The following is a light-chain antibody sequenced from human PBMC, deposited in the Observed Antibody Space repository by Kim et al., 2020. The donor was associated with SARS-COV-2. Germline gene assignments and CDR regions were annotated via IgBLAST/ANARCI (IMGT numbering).Light chain of an antibody. CDR1: QTISNY. Sequence: SASVGDRVTITCRASQTISNYLNWYQQKPGKAPTLLMYAASSLQSGVPSRFTGRGSGTDFTLTISSLQPEDFATYYCQQSYSAPQTFGQGTKLEI. CDR3: QQSYSAPQT. J-gene: IGKJ2*01. CDR2: AAS. V-gene: IGKV1-39*01.